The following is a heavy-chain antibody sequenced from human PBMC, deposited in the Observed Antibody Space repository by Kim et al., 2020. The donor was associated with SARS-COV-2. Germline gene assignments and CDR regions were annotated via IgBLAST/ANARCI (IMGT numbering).Heavy chain of an antibody. D-gene: IGHD3-22*01. CDR3: ARAPRITMIVVADRAFDI. V-gene: IGHV4-31*03. J-gene: IGHJ3*02. Sequence: SETLSLTCTVSGGSISSGGYYWSWIRQHPGKGLEWIGYIYYSGSTYYNPSLKSRVTISVDTSKNQFSLKLSSVTAADTAVYYCARAPRITMIVVADRAFDIWGQGTMVTVSS. CDR1: GGSISSGGYY. CDR2: IYYSGST.